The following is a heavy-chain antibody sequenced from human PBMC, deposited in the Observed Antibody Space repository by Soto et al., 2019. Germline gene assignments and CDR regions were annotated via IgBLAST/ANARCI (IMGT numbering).Heavy chain of an antibody. CDR3: ARAGRITMVRGVISSFDY. Sequence: PSETLSLTCAVYGGSFSGYYWSWIRQPPGKGLEWIGEINHSGSTNYNPSLKSRVTISVDTSKNQFPLKLSSVTAADTAVYYCARAGRITMVRGVISSFDYWGQGTLVTVSS. CDR2: INHSGST. CDR1: GGSFSGYY. J-gene: IGHJ4*02. D-gene: IGHD3-10*01. V-gene: IGHV4-34*01.